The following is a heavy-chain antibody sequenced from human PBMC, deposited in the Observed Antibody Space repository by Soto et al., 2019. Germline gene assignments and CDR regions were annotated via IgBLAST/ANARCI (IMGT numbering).Heavy chain of an antibody. CDR1: GFSISAYA. V-gene: IGHV3-23*01. Sequence: GGSLRLSCAASGFSISAYAMSWARQDPGKGLEWVSAISGSGGSTYYADSVKGRFTISRENSHNTLYLQMNSLRAEDTAVYYCAKGSASGRPYYFDYWGQGTLVTVSS. CDR2: ISGSGGST. CDR3: AKGSASGRPYYFDY. J-gene: IGHJ4*02.